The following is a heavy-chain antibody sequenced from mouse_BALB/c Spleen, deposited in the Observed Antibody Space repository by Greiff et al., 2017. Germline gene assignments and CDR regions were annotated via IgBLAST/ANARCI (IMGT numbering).Heavy chain of an antibody. V-gene: IGHV1-55*01. CDR2: IYPGSGST. J-gene: IGHJ2*01. CDR1: GYNFTSYW. D-gene: IGHD1-2*01. CDR3: ARESLLRL. Sequence: VQLQQPGAELVKPGTSVKLSCKASGYNFTSYWINWVKLRPGQGLEWIGDIYPGSGSTNYNEKFKSKATLTVDTSSSTAYMQLSSLASEDSALYYCARESLLRLWGKGTTLTVSS.